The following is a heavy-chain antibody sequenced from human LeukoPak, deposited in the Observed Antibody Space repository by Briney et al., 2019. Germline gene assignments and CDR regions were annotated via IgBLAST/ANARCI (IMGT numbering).Heavy chain of an antibody. Sequence: GGSLRLSCAASGLTVSSNYMSWVRQAPGRGLEWVSVIYAGGRTYYADSVKGRFTISRHNSNNTLYLQMNSLRPEDTAVYYCAKDGYNDGRSWGYFDSWGQGTLVTVSS. CDR1: GLTVSSNY. D-gene: IGHD3-16*01. V-gene: IGHV3-53*04. CDR2: IYAGGRT. CDR3: AKDGYNDGRSWGYFDS. J-gene: IGHJ4*02.